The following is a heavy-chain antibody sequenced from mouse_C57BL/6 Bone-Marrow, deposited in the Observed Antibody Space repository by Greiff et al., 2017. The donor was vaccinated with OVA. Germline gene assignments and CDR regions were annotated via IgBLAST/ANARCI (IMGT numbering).Heavy chain of an antibody. CDR1: GYTFTDYY. CDR3: ARPPYDGSSPWYFDV. CDR2: IFPGSGST. J-gene: IGHJ1*03. Sequence: VQLQQSGPELVKPGASVKISCKASGYTFTDYYINWVKQRPGQGLEWIGWIFPGSGSTYYNEKFKGKATLTVDKSSSTAYMLLSSLTSEDSAVYFCARPPYDGSSPWYFDVWGTGTTVTVSS. V-gene: IGHV1-75*01. D-gene: IGHD1-1*01.